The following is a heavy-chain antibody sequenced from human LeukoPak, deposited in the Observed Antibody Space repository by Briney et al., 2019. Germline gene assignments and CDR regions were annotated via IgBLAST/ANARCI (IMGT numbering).Heavy chain of an antibody. CDR2: INTKTGYP. CDR1: GYDFTNYP. V-gene: IGHV7-4-1*02. D-gene: IGHD3-10*01. CDR3: VRDRGITAWLDP. Sequence: GASVKVSCKASGYDFTNYPLHWVRQAPGQGLEWMGWINTKTGYPIYAQGFRGRFVFSLDTADSTAFLQISGLKTEDSAVYFCVRDRGITAWLDPWGQGTLVTVSS. J-gene: IGHJ5*02.